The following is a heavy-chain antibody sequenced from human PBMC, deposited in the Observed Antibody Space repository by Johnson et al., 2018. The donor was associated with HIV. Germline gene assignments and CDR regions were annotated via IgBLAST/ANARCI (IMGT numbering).Heavy chain of an antibody. V-gene: IGHV3-11*04. CDR1: GFTFSDYY. CDR2: ISSSGSTI. J-gene: IGHJ3*02. CDR3: AKGLRYFDWLGANDACDI. D-gene: IGHD3-9*01. Sequence: QVQLVESGGGLVKPGGSLRLSCAASGFTFSDYYMSWIRQAPGRGLEWVSYISSSGSTIYYADSVKGRFTISRDNAKNSMYLQMNSLRAEDTAVYYCAKGLRYFDWLGANDACDIWGQGTMVTVSS.